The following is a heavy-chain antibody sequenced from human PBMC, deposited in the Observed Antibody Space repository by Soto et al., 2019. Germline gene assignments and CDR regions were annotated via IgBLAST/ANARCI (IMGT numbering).Heavy chain of an antibody. J-gene: IGHJ6*02. D-gene: IGHD3-10*01. Sequence: PSETLSLTCAVDGGSFSGYYSSWIRHPPGKVREWNGEINHSGSTNYNPSLKRRVTISVDTSKNQFSLKLSSVTAADTAVYYCARGRRSGSYYNYCYYYGMDVWGQGTTVTVSS. CDR1: GGSFSGYY. CDR2: INHSGST. V-gene: IGHV4-34*01. CDR3: ARGRRSGSYYNYCYYYGMDV.